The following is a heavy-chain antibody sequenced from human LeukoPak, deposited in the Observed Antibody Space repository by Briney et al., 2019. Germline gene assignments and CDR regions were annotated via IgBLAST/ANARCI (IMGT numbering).Heavy chain of an antibody. V-gene: IGHV1-69*02. CDR2: IIPILGIA. Sequence: GASVKVSCKASGGTFSSYTISWVRQAPGQGLEWMGKIIPILGIANYAQKFQGRVTITADKSTSTDYMELSRLRSEDTAVYYCARSMTLYDSSGYYYDWGQGTLVTVSS. CDR3: ARSMTLYDSSGYYYD. CDR1: GGTFSSYT. J-gene: IGHJ4*02. D-gene: IGHD3-22*01.